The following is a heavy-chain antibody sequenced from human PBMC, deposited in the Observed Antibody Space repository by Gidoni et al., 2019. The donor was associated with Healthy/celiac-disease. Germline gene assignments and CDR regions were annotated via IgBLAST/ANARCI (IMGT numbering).Heavy chain of an antibody. Sequence: VQLLESGGGLVQPGGSLRLSCAASGFTFSSYAMSWVRQAPGKGLVWVSAIIGIGGRTYDADSVKGRFTISRDNSKNTLYLQMNSLRAEDTAVYYCAKDGLQGVFDYWGQGTLVTVSS. V-gene: IGHV3-23*01. J-gene: IGHJ4*02. CDR1: GFTFSSYA. CDR3: AKDGLQGVFDY. D-gene: IGHD4-4*01. CDR2: IIGIGGRT.